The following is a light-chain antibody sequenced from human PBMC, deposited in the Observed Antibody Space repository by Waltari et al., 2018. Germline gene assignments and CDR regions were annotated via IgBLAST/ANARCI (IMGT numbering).Light chain of an antibody. CDR1: QSVSSS. CDR2: GAS. CDR3: LQRSNWYS. Sequence: EIVMTQSPATLSLSPGERATLSGRASQSVSSSLAWYQQKPGQAPRLLIYGASSRATGIPDRFSGSGSGTDFTLTISSLEPEDVGVYYCLQRSNWYSFGQGTKVEIK. J-gene: IGKJ2*03. V-gene: IGKV3D-15*01.